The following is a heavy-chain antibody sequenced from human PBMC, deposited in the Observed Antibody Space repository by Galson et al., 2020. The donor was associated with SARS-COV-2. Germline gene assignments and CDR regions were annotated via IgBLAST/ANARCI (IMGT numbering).Heavy chain of an antibody. J-gene: IGHJ5*02. CDR3: ARETNGQPSIQYDFWSGYYMYWFDP. CDR2: IIGYNGNT. V-gene: IGHV1-18*01. Sequence: GESLKISCKASGYTFNSYGISWVRQAPGQGLEWMGWIIGYNGNTNIAEKFQGRVSLTTDTSTNTAYMELRSLRSDDTAFYYCARETNGQPSIQYDFWSGYYMYWFDPWGQGTLVTVSS. D-gene: IGHD3-3*01. CDR1: GYTFNSYG.